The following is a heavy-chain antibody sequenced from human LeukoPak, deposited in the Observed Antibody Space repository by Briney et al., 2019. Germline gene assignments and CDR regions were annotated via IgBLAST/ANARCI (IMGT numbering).Heavy chain of an antibody. CDR1: GGSISSGSCY. V-gene: IGHV4-61*02. Sequence: PSETLSLTCTVSGGSISSGSCYWSWLRQPAGKGLEWLGRIYTSGSTNYNPSLKSRVTISVDTSKNQFSLKLSSVTAADTAVYYCARVGYYGSGSYYMDVWGKGTTVTISS. CDR2: IYTSGST. D-gene: IGHD3-10*01. J-gene: IGHJ6*03. CDR3: ARVGYYGSGSYYMDV.